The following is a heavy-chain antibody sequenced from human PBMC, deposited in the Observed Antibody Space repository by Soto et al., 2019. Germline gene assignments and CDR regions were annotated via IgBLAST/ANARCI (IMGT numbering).Heavy chain of an antibody. J-gene: IGHJ3*02. Sequence: XGSLRLSCAASGFTFSSYNMNWVRQAPGKGLDWVSSINNSGSYIYYADSVKGRFTISRDNAKNSLYLQMNSLRAEDTAVYYCARDQSIRWYYYAFDTWGQGTRATVS. CDR1: GFTFSSYN. CDR3: ARDQSIRWYYYAFDT. CDR2: INNSGSYI. V-gene: IGHV3-21*01. D-gene: IGHD6-13*01.